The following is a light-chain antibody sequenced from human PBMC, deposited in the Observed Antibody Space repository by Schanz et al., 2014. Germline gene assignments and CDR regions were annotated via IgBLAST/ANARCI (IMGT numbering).Light chain of an antibody. CDR3: QQYNNWPPWT. CDR1: QSVSSSY. V-gene: IGKV3-15*01. CDR2: GAS. J-gene: IGKJ1*01. Sequence: EIVLTQSPGTLSLSPGERATLSCRASQSVSSSYLACYQQKPGQAPSLLIYGASTRASGIPATYSGSGSVTDFNLAISSLQSENFAVYYCQQYNNWPPWTLSPGTMVEFK.